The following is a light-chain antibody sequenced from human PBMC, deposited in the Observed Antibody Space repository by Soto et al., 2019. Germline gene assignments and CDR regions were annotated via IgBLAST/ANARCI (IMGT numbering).Light chain of an antibody. Sequence: QSLLTQPPSVSGTPGQRVTISCSGSSSDVAINPVNWYQHLPGAAPRLLIYETDRRSSGVPDRFSASKSGTSASLAISGLTSEDEADYYCEAWDETLDGLYVFGTGTKLTVL. CDR1: SSDVAINP. CDR3: EAWDETLDGLYV. J-gene: IGLJ1*01. V-gene: IGLV1-44*01. CDR2: ETD.